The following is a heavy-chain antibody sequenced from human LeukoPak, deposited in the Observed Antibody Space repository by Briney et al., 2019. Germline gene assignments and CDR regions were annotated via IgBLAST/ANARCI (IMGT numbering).Heavy chain of an antibody. CDR2: INGGGSPI. Sequence: GGSLRLSCAASGFTFSRDSMNWVRQAPGKGLEWVAYINGGGSPIYYADSVRGRFTISRDNAKNSLYLQMNSLRAEDTAVYYCARVSPKEIKMVRGSSDYWGQGTLVTVSS. V-gene: IGHV3-48*01. CDR3: ARVSPKEIKMVRGSSDY. D-gene: IGHD3-10*01. J-gene: IGHJ4*02. CDR1: GFTFSRDS.